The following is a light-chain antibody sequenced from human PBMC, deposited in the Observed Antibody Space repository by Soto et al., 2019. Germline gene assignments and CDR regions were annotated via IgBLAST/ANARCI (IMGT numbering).Light chain of an antibody. CDR1: QSIGSW. CDR2: KAS. Sequence: DIQMTQSPSTLSASVGDRVTITCRASQSIGSWLAWYQQKPGKAPKLLIYKASSLESGVPSRFSGSGSGTEFTLTISSLQPDDFASYYRQQYASYSPWTFGQGTKVEIK. V-gene: IGKV1-5*03. CDR3: QQYASYSPWT. J-gene: IGKJ1*01.